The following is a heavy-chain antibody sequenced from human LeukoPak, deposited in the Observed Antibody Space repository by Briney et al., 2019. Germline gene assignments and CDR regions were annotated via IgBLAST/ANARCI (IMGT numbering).Heavy chain of an antibody. D-gene: IGHD4-17*01. CDR2: INHSGST. J-gene: IGHJ5*02. CDR3: ARDLYGAWFDP. V-gene: IGHV4-34*01. CDR1: GESFSGYY. Sequence: SETLSLTCAVYGESFSGYYWSWIRQPPGKGLEWIGEINHSGSTNYNPSLKSRVTISVDTSKNQFSLKLSSVTAADTAVYYCARDLYGAWFDPWGQGTLVTVSS.